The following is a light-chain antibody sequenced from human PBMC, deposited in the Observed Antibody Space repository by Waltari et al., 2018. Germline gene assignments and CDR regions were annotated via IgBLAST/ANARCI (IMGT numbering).Light chain of an antibody. J-gene: IGKJ4*01. CDR1: QNIDNN. CDR3: QQYNRWPPLT. CDR2: GAS. Sequence: EVVMTQSPAALSVSPGERVTLSCKDSQNIDNNLAWYQQKPGQSPRLLIYGASTRATGVPARFSGSGSGTEFTLTISSLQSEDCAVFYCQQYNRWPPLTFGGGTKVESK. V-gene: IGKV3-15*01.